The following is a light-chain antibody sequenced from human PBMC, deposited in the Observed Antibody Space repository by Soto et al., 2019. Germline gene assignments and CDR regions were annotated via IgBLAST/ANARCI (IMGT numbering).Light chain of an antibody. V-gene: IGLV2-14*01. Sequence: QSVLAQPASVSGSPGQSITISCTGTSSDVGAYNYVSWYQQHPGKAPKLLIFEVSSRPSGVSNRFSGSKSGNTASLTISGLQAEDEADYYCSSYTSSSTLVFGTGTKVTVL. J-gene: IGLJ1*01. CDR1: SSDVGAYNY. CDR3: SSYTSSSTLV. CDR2: EVS.